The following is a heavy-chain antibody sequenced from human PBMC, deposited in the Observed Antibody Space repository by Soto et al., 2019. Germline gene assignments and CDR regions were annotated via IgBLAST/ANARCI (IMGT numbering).Heavy chain of an antibody. CDR2: IIPVFGII. CDR1: GGNPSNSA. V-gene: IGHV1-69*01. J-gene: IGHJ6*02. CDR3: AGGRIVVAGSSAYYSMDV. D-gene: IGHD6-19*01. Sequence: QVHLLLQSGAEVKKPGSSVKVACKASGGNPSNSAISWVRQAPGQGLEWMGGIIPVFGIISHAQNFQGRVTITADESTSTAHMELSSPRSEDTAVYFCAGGRIVVAGSSAYYSMDVWGQGTTVTVSS.